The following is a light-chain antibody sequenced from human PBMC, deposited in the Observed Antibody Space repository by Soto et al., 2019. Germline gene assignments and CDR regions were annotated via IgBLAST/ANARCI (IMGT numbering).Light chain of an antibody. CDR2: DAV. J-gene: IGKJ5*01. CDR1: QDINNY. CDR3: QQYDSVPPT. Sequence: DIQMTQSPSSLSASVGDRVTITCQANQDINNYLSWFQQTPGKAPKLLIYDAVNLETGVPSRFSGSGSRTDFTFAISSLQPEDTGTYFCQQYDSVPPTFGQGTRLEIK. V-gene: IGKV1-33*01.